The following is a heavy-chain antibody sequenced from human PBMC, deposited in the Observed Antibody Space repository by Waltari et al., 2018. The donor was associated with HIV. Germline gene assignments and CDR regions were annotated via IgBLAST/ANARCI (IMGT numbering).Heavy chain of an antibody. CDR3: VRAMRY. CDR2: INQDGSKK. J-gene: IGHJ4*02. CDR1: GFGFGSDW. Sequence: EVQLVESGGGLVQPGGSLSLSCAASGFGFGSDWMLWVRQAPGKGLEWVANINQDGSKKFYVDSVKGRFTISRDNAKNSLYLQMSSLRAEDTAIYYCVRAMRYWGQGTLVTVSS. V-gene: IGHV3-7*01. D-gene: IGHD2-2*01.